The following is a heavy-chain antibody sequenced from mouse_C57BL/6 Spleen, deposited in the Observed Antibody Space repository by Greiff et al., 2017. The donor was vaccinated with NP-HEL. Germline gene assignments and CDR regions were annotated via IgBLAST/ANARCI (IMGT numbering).Heavy chain of an antibody. V-gene: IGHV1-22*01. CDR3: ALTTVVGYYAMDY. D-gene: IGHD1-1*01. CDR1: GYTFTDYN. CDR2: INPNNGGT. J-gene: IGHJ4*01. Sequence: EVQLQQSGPELVKPGASVKMSCKASGYTFTDYNMHWVKQSHGKSLEWIGYINPNNGGTSYNQKFKGKATLTVNKSSSTAYMELRSLTSEDSAVYYCALTTVVGYYAMDYWGHRTSVTVSS.